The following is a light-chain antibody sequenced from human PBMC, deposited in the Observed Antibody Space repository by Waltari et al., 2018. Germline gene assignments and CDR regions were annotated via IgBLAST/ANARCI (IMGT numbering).Light chain of an antibody. Sequence: QSVLTQPPSVSAAPGQKVTISCSGSSPNIGNKYVSLYQPVPGTAPKLLIYDNNKRPSGIPDRFSGSKSGTSATLGITGLQTGDEADYYCATWDSSVSVGDFVFGTGTKVTVL. CDR3: ATWDSSVSVGDFV. CDR1: SPNIGNKY. CDR2: DNN. V-gene: IGLV1-51*01. J-gene: IGLJ1*01.